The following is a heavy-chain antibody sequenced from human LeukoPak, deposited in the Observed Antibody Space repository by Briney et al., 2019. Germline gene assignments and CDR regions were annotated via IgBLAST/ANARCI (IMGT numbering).Heavy chain of an antibody. CDR3: ARRGATVAGTIYFDY. CDR1: GYSFTSYW. Sequence: PGESLKISCKGSGYSFTSYWIGWVRQMPGKGLEWMGIIYPGDSDTRYSPSFQGQVTISADKSISTAYLQWSSLKASDTAMYYCARRGATVAGTIYFDYWGQGTLVTVSS. D-gene: IGHD6-19*01. J-gene: IGHJ4*02. CDR2: IYPGDSDT. V-gene: IGHV5-51*01.